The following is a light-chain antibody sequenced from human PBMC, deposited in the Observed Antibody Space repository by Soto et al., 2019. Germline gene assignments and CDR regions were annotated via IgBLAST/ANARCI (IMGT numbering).Light chain of an antibody. J-gene: IGLJ2*01. CDR3: QAWDSSTVV. Sequence: SYELTQPPSESVSPGQTAGITCSGDKLGSKYVCWYQQKPGQSPVVVIYQDSKRPSGIPERFSGSNSENTATLTISGTQAMDEADYYCQAWDSSTVVFGGGTKLTVL. CDR2: QDS. V-gene: IGLV3-1*01. CDR1: KLGSKY.